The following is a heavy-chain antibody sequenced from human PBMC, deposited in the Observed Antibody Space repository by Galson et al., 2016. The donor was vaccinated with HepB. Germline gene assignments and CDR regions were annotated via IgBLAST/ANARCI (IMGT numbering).Heavy chain of an antibody. CDR1: RFTFSRHG. J-gene: IGHJ4*02. CDR2: IWYDGSNK. D-gene: IGHD6-19*01. V-gene: IGHV3-33*01. CDR3: AREDPNVAVAALDY. Sequence: SLRLSCAASRFTFSRHGMHWVRQAPGKGLEWVAGIWYDGSNKYYADSVKGRFTISRDNSKNTLYLQMNSLRAEDTAVYYCAREDPNVAVAALDYWGQGTLVTVSS.